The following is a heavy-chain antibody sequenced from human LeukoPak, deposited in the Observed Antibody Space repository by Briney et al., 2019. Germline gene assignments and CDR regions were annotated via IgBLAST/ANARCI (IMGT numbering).Heavy chain of an antibody. V-gene: IGHV3-74*01. Sequence: GGSLRLSRVASGFTFSSNWMHWVRQAPGKGLVWVSRINTDGSISTYADSVKGRFTISRDNAKNTLYLQMNSLRAEDTAVYYCGRNQVGAPDYWGQGALVTVSS. CDR3: GRNQVGAPDY. CDR1: GFTFSSNW. CDR2: INTDGSIS. J-gene: IGHJ4*02. D-gene: IGHD1-26*01.